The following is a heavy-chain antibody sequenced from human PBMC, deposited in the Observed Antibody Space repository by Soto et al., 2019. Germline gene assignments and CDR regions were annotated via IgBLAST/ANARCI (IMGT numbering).Heavy chain of an antibody. J-gene: IGHJ5*02. V-gene: IGHV3-30*18. CDR3: AKGGFGSSWGDWFDP. CDR1: GFTFSSYG. D-gene: IGHD6-6*01. CDR2: ISYDGSNK. Sequence: QVQLVESGGGVVQPGRSLRLSCAASGFTFSSYGMHWVRQAPGKGLEWVAVISYDGSNKYYADSVKGRFTISRDNSKNTLYLQMNSLRAEDTAVYYCAKGGFGSSWGDWFDPWGQGTLVTVSS.